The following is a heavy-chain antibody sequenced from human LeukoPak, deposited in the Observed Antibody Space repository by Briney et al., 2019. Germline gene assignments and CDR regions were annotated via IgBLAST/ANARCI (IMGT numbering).Heavy chain of an antibody. J-gene: IGHJ6*02. D-gene: IGHD3-16*01. CDR1: GFTFSSYW. CDR2: IKQDGSEK. Sequence: PGGSLRLSCAASGFTFSSYWMSWVRQAPGKGLEWVANIKQDGSEKYYVDSVKGRFTISRDNAKNSLYLQMNSLRAEDTAAYYCARDHDYVWGSSYGMDVWGQGTTVTVSS. CDR3: ARDHDYVWGSSYGMDV. V-gene: IGHV3-7*01.